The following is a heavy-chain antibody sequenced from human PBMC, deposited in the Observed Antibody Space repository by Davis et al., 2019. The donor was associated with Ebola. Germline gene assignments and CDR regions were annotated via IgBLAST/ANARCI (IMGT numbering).Heavy chain of an antibody. Sequence: SETLSLTCAVYGGSFSGYYWSWIRQAPGKGLEWIGQINHSGSTNYNPSLKSRVTISVDTSKNQFSLRLSSVTAADTAVYYCARGRESYYGPGHMDVWGQGTTVTVSS. D-gene: IGHD3-10*01. CDR1: GGSFSGYY. J-gene: IGHJ6*02. CDR2: INHSGST. V-gene: IGHV4-34*01. CDR3: ARGRESYYGPGHMDV.